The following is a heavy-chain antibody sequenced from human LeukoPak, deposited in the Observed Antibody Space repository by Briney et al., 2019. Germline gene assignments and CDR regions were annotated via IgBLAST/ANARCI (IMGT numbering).Heavy chain of an antibody. CDR1: GYTLTELS. Sequence: ASVKVSCKVSGYTLTELSMHWVRQAPGKGLEWMGGFDPEDGETIYAQKFQGRVTMTEDTSTDTAYMELSSLRSEDTAVYYCATAVGVVVPAAMSPVFDYWGQGTLVTVSS. D-gene: IGHD2-2*01. CDR3: ATAVGVVVPAAMSPVFDY. CDR2: FDPEDGET. V-gene: IGHV1-24*01. J-gene: IGHJ4*02.